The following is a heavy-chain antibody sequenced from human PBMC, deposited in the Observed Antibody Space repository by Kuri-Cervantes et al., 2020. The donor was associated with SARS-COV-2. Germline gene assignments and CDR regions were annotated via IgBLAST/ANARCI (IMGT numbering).Heavy chain of an antibody. CDR1: GFTFSSYA. V-gene: IGHV3-30*18. Sequence: GGSLRLSCAASGFTFSSYAMSWVRQAPGKGLEWVAVISDDGSNKFYSDSVRGRFTISRDNSKNTLYLQMDSLRVEDTAVYYCVKDFWSGYPTYYFDYWGQGTQVTVSS. D-gene: IGHD3-3*01. J-gene: IGHJ4*02. CDR3: VKDFWSGYPTYYFDY. CDR2: ISDDGSNK.